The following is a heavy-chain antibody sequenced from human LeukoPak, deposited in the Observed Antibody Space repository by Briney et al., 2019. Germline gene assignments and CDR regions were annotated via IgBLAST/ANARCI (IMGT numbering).Heavy chain of an antibody. CDR2: INPNSGGT. V-gene: IGHV1-2*04. D-gene: IGHD3-10*01. CDR3: ARVVRGSNFFDY. CDR1: GYTFTSYG. Sequence: ASVKVSCKASGYTFTSYGISWVRQAPGQGLEWMGWINPNSGGTNYAQKFQGWVTMTRDTSISTAYMELSRLRSDDTAVYYCARVVRGSNFFDYWGQGTLVTVSS. J-gene: IGHJ4*02.